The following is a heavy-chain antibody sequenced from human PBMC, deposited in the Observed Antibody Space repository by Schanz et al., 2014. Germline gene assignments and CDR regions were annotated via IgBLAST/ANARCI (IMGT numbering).Heavy chain of an antibody. CDR1: GYTFTTYA. D-gene: IGHD3-9*01. J-gene: IGHJ4*02. CDR2: ISVYTGNT. CDR3: ARDAADFYDILTEEDY. V-gene: IGHV1-18*01. Sequence: QVQLVQSGAEVKKPGASVRVSCKASGYTFTTYAMSWVRQAPGQGLEWVGWISVYTGNTKYGQKVQGRVTMTADTATNSAYMELRSLSSDDTAVYYCARDAADFYDILTEEDYWGQGTLVTVSS.